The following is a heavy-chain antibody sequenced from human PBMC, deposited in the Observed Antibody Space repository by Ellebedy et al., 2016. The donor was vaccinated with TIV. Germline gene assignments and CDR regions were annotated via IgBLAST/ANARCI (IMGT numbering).Heavy chain of an antibody. Sequence: ASVKVSXKASGYTFTSYGIIWVRQAPGQGLEWMGWISAYNGNTNYAQKFQGRVTMTRDTSISTAYMELSRLRSDDTAVYYCARDVAVAGPDAFDIWGQGTMVTVSS. J-gene: IGHJ3*02. CDR2: ISAYNGNT. D-gene: IGHD6-19*01. CDR1: GYTFTSYG. V-gene: IGHV1-18*01. CDR3: ARDVAVAGPDAFDI.